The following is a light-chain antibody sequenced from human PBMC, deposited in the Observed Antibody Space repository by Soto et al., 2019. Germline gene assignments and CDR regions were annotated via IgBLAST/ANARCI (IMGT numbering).Light chain of an antibody. J-gene: IGLJ2*01. Sequence: QSALTQPASVSGSPGQSITISCTGTSSDIGGYNYVSWYQQHPGKAPKLMIYEVSKRPSGVSDRFSGSKSGKTASLTISGLQAEDEADYYCSSYTSRSSLVFGGGTKLTVL. CDR3: SSYTSRSSLV. CDR1: SSDIGGYNY. CDR2: EVS. V-gene: IGLV2-14*01.